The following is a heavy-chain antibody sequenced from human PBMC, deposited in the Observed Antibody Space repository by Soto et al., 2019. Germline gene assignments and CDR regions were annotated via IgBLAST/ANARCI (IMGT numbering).Heavy chain of an antibody. CDR1: GYTFTKYA. D-gene: IGHD2-15*01. J-gene: IGHJ5*02. CDR3: ARGEGYCSDGICYRWFDP. CDR2: INAGNGNT. V-gene: IGHV1-3*01. Sequence: QVQLVQSGAEVKKPGASVKVSCKASGYTFTKYALHWVRQAPGQRLEWMGWINAGNGNTKYSQKFQGRVTITRDTSASTSYMQLSSLRYEDTAVYYCARGEGYCSDGICYRWFDPWGQGTLVTVSS.